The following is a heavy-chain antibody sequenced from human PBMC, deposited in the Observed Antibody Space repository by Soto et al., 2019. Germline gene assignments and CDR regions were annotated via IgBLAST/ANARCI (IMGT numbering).Heavy chain of an antibody. D-gene: IGHD2-21*02. CDR2: IKSKTDGETT. V-gene: IGHV3-15*01. Sequence: EVQLVDSGGGLVKPGGSLTLSCAASGFTFTNAWMSWVRQAPGKGLEWVGRIKSKTDGETTDYAAPVKGRFTFSRDDSKNTMYLQMNSLQIEDTAVYYCTLHIVVVTSVHNYFNHWGQGTLVTVSS. CDR1: GFTFTNAW. J-gene: IGHJ4*02. CDR3: TLHIVVVTSVHNYFNH.